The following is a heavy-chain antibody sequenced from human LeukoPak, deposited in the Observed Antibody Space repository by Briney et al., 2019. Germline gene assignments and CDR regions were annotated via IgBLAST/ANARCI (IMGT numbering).Heavy chain of an antibody. CDR2: ISGSGGTT. V-gene: IGHV3-23*01. Sequence: GGSLRLSCAASGFTFSTYTMTWVRQAPGKGLEWVSSISGSGGTTYYADSVKGRFTISRDNSKNTLYLQMRSLRAVDTALYYCAKAAIWFGELLSWFDPWGQGTLVTVSS. D-gene: IGHD3-10*01. CDR3: AKAAIWFGELLSWFDP. J-gene: IGHJ5*02. CDR1: GFTFSTYT.